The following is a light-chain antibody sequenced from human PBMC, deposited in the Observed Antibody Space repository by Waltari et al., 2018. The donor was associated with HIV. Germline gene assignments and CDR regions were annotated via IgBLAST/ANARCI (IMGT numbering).Light chain of an antibody. V-gene: IGLV2-23*02. Sequence: QSALTQPASVSAPPGQSITLSCTVTSSDVGTYNVVSWYRQFPDKAPQLLIFEVNKRPSGVSNRFSGSKSGNSASLTIAGLLADDEADYYCCSYAGGNSYVFGTGTKVTVL. CDR2: EVN. CDR1: SSDVGTYNV. J-gene: IGLJ1*01. CDR3: CSYAGGNSYV.